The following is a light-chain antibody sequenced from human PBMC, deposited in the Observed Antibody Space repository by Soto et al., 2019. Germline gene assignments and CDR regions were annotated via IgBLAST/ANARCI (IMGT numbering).Light chain of an antibody. CDR1: QSVNSRN. J-gene: IGKJ2*01. V-gene: IGKV3-20*01. CDR3: QHYGNSFYA. CDR2: GAS. Sequence: EIVLTQSPGTLSLPPGERAILSCWASQSVNSRNLVWYQQKPCQAPRLLMQGASSRASGIPDRFSGSGSGTVFTLTISRLEPEDFSVHYCQHYGNSFYAFAHWTRVEIE.